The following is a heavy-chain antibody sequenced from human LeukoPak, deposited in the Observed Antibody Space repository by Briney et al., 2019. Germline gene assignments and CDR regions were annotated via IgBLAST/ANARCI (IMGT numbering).Heavy chain of an antibody. D-gene: IGHD3-16*01. Sequence: GGSLRLSCATSGFTFSTYGIHGVRQAPGKGLEWVAAIWPDGSYKYYADSVKGRFTISRDKSKNTVYLQMNTLRDEETAVYYCARAVGPFDYWGQGTLVTVSS. CDR2: IWPDGSYK. J-gene: IGHJ4*02. V-gene: IGHV3-33*01. CDR1: GFTFSTYG. CDR3: ARAVGPFDY.